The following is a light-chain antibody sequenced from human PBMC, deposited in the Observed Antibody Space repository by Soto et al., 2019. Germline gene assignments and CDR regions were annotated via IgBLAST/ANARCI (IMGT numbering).Light chain of an antibody. CDR3: QQTTTFPLT. CDR2: RAS. Sequence: DIQMTQSPSSVSASVGDRVTITCRASQGITSWLAWYQQKPGEAPKHLIYRASNLQSGVPSRFCGSGSGTDFTLTISGLQPADFATDYCQQTTTFPLTFGGGTKVEIK. CDR1: QGITSW. J-gene: IGKJ4*02. V-gene: IGKV1-12*01.